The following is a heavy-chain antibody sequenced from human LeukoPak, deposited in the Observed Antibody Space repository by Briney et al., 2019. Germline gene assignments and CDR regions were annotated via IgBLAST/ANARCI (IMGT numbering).Heavy chain of an antibody. CDR1: GFTFSSYS. CDR2: ISSSSSYI. D-gene: IGHD3-22*01. V-gene: IGHV3-21*01. CDR3: ARDGNYYYDSSGYSDCYYGMDV. Sequence: GGSLRLSCAASGFTFSSYSMNWVRQAPGKGLEWVSSISSSSSYIYYADSVKGRFTISRDNAKNSLYLQMNSLRAEDTAVYYCARDGNYYYDSSGYSDCYYGMDVWGQGTTVTVSS. J-gene: IGHJ6*02.